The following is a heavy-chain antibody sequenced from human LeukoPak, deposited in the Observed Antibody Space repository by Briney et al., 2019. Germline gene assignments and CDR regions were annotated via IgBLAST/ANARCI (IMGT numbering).Heavy chain of an antibody. Sequence: PSETLSLTCTVSGVSISSGDYYWSWIRQPPGKGLEWIGYIYYSGSTYYNPSLKSRVTISVDTSKSQLSLKLSSVTAADTAVYYCARPYYYDSRIDPWGQGTLVTVSS. D-gene: IGHD3-22*01. J-gene: IGHJ5*02. CDR1: GVSISSGDYY. CDR2: IYYSGST. CDR3: ARPYYYDSRIDP. V-gene: IGHV4-30-4*01.